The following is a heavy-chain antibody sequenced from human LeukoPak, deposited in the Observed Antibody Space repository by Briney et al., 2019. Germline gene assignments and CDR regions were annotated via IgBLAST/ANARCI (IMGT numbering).Heavy chain of an antibody. CDR2: ISYDGSNK. CDR3: AREWSSTRNKENFDY. Sequence: PGGSLRLSCAASGFTFSSYAMHWVRQAPGKGLEWVAVISYDGSNKYYADSVKGRFTISRDNSKNTLYLQMNSLRAEDTAVYYCAREWSSTRNKENFDYWGQGTPVTVSS. CDR1: GFTFSSYA. J-gene: IGHJ4*02. D-gene: IGHD2-2*01. V-gene: IGHV3-30*04.